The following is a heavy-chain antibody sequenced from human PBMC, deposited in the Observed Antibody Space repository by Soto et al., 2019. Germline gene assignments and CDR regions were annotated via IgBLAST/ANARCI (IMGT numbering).Heavy chain of an antibody. D-gene: IGHD3-22*01. V-gene: IGHV5-51*01. CDR2: IYPGDSDT. Sequence: PGESLKISCKGSGYIFTSYWIGLVRQMPGKGLEWMGIIYPGDSDTRYSPSFQGQVTISADKSISTAYLQWSSLKASDTAMYYCARVENYYDSSGYYFYYWGQGPLVTVSS. CDR3: ARVENYYDSSGYYFYY. J-gene: IGHJ4*02. CDR1: GYIFTSYW.